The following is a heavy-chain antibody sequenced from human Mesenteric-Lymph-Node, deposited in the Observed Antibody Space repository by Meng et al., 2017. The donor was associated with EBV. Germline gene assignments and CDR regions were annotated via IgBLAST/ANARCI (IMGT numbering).Heavy chain of an antibody. CDR3: AKGRLSTGYSAMDY. J-gene: IGHJ4*02. CDR1: GFTFNNYS. Sequence: LLESGGGRLQPRASLRPSCAGPGFTFNNYSMSCVRQAPGKGLEWVSGIVTGGGTYYADSVEGRFTMSRDDSKNTVFLQMNSLRADDTALYYCAKGRLSTGYSAMDYWGQGTLVTVSS. D-gene: IGHD2-15*01. V-gene: IGHV3-23*01. CDR2: IVTGGGT.